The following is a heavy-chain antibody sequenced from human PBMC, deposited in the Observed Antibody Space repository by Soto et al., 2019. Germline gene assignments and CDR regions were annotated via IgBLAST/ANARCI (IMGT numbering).Heavy chain of an antibody. CDR2: IYAGDSAA. CDR3: AQLDSTSEQWLVAFDY. CDR1: GYNFANYW. V-gene: IGHV5-51*01. J-gene: IGHJ4*02. D-gene: IGHD6-19*01. Sequence: PGESLKISCKSSGYNFANYWIGWVRQMPGKGLEWMGIIYAGDSAARYSPSFQGQVTISVDKSISTAYLQWSSLRASDTAMYYCAQLDSTSEQWLVAFDYWGQGTEVTVSS.